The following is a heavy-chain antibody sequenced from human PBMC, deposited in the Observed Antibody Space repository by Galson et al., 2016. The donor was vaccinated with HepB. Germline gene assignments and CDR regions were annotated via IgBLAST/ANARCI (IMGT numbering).Heavy chain of an antibody. J-gene: IGHJ4*02. CDR3: ARSVEWLLCDY. CDR1: GYTFTNYY. CDR2: INPSGGST. D-gene: IGHD3-3*01. Sequence: SVKVSCKASGYTFTNYYMQWVRQAPGQGLEWMGMINPSGGSTSYTQKLQGRVTMTRDTSTSKVYMELSSLRSEDTAVYYCARSVEWLLCDYWGQGTLVIVSS. V-gene: IGHV1-46*04.